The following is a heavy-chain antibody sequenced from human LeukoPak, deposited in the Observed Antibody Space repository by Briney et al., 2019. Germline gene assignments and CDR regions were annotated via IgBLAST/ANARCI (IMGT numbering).Heavy chain of an antibody. CDR3: ARVPRITMVRGYMAVRYFDL. CDR2: INHSGST. Sequence: KPSETLSLTCAVHGGSFSGYYWSWIRQPPGKGLEWIGEINHSGSTNYNPSLKSRVTISVDTSKNQFSLKLSSVTAADTAVYYCARVPRITMVRGYMAVRYFDLWGRGTLVTVSS. CDR1: GGSFSGYY. V-gene: IGHV4-34*01. D-gene: IGHD3-10*01. J-gene: IGHJ2*01.